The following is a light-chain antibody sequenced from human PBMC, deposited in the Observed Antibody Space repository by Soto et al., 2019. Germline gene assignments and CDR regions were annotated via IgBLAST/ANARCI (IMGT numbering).Light chain of an antibody. CDR1: QGISSA. Sequence: AIQLTQSPSSLSTSVGDRVTITCRASQGISSALAWYQQKPGKAPKLLIYDASSLESGVPSRFSGSGSGTDFTLIISGLQPEDFATYYCQQFNDELTFGGGTKVEI. J-gene: IGKJ4*01. V-gene: IGKV1D-13*01. CDR2: DAS. CDR3: QQFNDELT.